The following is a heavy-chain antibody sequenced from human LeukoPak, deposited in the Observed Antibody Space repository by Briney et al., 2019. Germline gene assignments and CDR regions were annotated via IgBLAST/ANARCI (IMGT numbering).Heavy chain of an antibody. Sequence: SETLSLTCSISGGSFSTYYWSWIRHPPGKGLEWIGYIYYTGSSDYNTSLKSRVTMSVDTSKNQFYLTLSSVTAADTAVYYCARVSLDSSGYYHNVFDTWGQGALVTVSS. D-gene: IGHD3-22*01. V-gene: IGHV4-59*01. CDR3: ARVSLDSSGYYHNVFDT. J-gene: IGHJ4*02. CDR1: GGSFSTYY. CDR2: IYYTGSS.